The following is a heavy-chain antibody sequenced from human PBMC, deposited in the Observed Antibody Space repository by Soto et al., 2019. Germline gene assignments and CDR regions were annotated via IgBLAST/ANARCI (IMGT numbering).Heavy chain of an antibody. CDR3: ARSGAYCTSITCLFDSF. J-gene: IGHJ4*02. CDR1: GYTFSSYG. V-gene: IGHV1-18*01. D-gene: IGHD2-8*01. Sequence: QAQLVQSGAEVKKPGASVKVSCRASGYTFSSYGYAWARQAPGQGLEWMGWISAYNGDTNYAQKFQDRVTLTTDTSTTTAYMELRNLGSDDTAVYYCARSGAYCTSITCLFDSFWGLGTLVTVSS. CDR2: ISAYNGDT.